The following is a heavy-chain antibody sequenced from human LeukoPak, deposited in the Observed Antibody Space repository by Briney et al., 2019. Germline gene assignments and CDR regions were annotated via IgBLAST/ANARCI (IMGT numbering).Heavy chain of an antibody. CDR2: IYYSGST. Sequence: PSETLSLTCTVSGGSISSYYWSWIRQPPGKGLEWIGYIYYSGSTNYNPSLKSRVTISVDTSKNQFSLKLNSVTAADTAVYYCARLSAMAHDAFDIWGQGTMVTVSS. D-gene: IGHD2-2*01. CDR3: ARLSAMAHDAFDI. J-gene: IGHJ3*02. V-gene: IGHV4-59*08. CDR1: GGSISSYY.